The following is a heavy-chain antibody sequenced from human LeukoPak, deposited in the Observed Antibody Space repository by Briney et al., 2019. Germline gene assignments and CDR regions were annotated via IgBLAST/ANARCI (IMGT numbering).Heavy chain of an antibody. CDR3: ARVNIVGAGRDLTDY. J-gene: IGHJ4*02. CDR2: ISAYNGNT. V-gene: IGHV1-18*01. Sequence: ASVKVSCKASGYTFTSYAMNRVRQAPGQGLEWMGWISAYNGNTNYAQKLQGRVTMTTDTSTSTAYMELRSLRSDDTAVYYCARVNIVGAGRDLTDYWGQGTLVTVSS. D-gene: IGHD1-26*01. CDR1: GYTFTSYA.